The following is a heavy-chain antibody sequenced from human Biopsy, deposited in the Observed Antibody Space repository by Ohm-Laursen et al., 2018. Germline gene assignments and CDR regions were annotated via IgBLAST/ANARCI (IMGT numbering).Heavy chain of an antibody. CDR3: GNEVHGRGY. J-gene: IGHJ4*02. D-gene: IGHD2-15*01. CDR1: GNTFSDYQ. Sequence: GTLSLTCVVSGNTFSDYQWGWIRQPPGKGLERIGQINQAGTTNSNPSLKSQVSISADASKYEFSLRFTSVTAADSAVYLCGNEVHGRGYWGLGAQVTVSS. V-gene: IGHV4-34*08. CDR2: INQAGTT.